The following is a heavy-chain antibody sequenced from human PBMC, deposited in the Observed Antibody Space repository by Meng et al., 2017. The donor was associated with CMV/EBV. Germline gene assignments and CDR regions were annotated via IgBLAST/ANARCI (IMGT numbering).Heavy chain of an antibody. Sequence: SETLSLTCAAYGGSFSGYYWSWIRQPPGKGLEWIGEINHSGSTNYNPSLKSRVTISVDTSKNQFSLKLSSVTAADTAVYYCARGKVDIVNWGQGTLVIVSS. CDR2: INHSGST. D-gene: IGHD5-12*01. J-gene: IGHJ4*02. CDR1: GGSFSGYY. CDR3: ARGKVDIVN. V-gene: IGHV4-34*01.